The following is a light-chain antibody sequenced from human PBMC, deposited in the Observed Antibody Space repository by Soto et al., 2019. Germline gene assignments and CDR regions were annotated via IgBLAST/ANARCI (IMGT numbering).Light chain of an antibody. CDR1: QSVRSDY. CDR2: GVS. V-gene: IGKV3-20*01. J-gene: IGKJ1*01. Sequence: EIVMTQSPATLSVSPGERATLSCRASQSVRSDYFAWYQQKPGQAPRLLIYGVSSRATGVPDRFSGSGSGTDFTLTISRLEPEDFAVYYCHQYGDSPQTFGQGTKVDIK. CDR3: HQYGDSPQT.